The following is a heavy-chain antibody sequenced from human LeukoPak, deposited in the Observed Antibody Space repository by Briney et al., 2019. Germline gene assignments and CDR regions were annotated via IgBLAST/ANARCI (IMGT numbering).Heavy chain of an antibody. V-gene: IGHV3-74*01. CDR2: ISPDGRTI. CDR1: GFTFSNSW. J-gene: IGHJ5*02. CDR3: IRDFRSADL. Sequence: PGGSLRLSCTASGFTFSNSWMHWVRQAPGKGLVWVSRISPDGRTINYADSVKGRFTISRDNAKNTVYLEMNSLSVEDTATYYCIRDFRSADLWGQGTLVTVTS.